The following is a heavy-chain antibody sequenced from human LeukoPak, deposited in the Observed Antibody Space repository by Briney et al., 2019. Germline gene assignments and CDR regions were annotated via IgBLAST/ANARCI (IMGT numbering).Heavy chain of an antibody. CDR3: ARDAAYVTFDY. J-gene: IGHJ4*02. CDR2: ISGDGDNT. CDR1: GFTFSLYT. V-gene: IGHV3-64*01. D-gene: IGHD2-21*01. Sequence: PGGSLRLSCAASGFTFSLYTMHWVRQAPGKGLECVSVISGDGDNTYYANSVKGRFTISRGNSKNTLYLEMGSLRVEDRAVYYCARDAAYVTFDYWGQGTLVTVSS.